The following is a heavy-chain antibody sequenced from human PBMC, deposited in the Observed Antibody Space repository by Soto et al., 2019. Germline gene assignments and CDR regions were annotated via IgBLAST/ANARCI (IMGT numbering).Heavy chain of an antibody. CDR1: GGTFSSYA. CDR3: ARDSQLNYYDSSGSVYYYYGMDV. D-gene: IGHD3-22*01. Sequence: SVKVSCKASGGTFSSYAISWVRQAPGQGLEWMGGTIPIFGTANYAQKFQGRVTITADKSTSTAYMELSSLRSEDTAVYYCARDSQLNYYDSSGSVYYYYGMDVWGQGTTVTVSS. CDR2: TIPIFGTA. J-gene: IGHJ6*02. V-gene: IGHV1-69*06.